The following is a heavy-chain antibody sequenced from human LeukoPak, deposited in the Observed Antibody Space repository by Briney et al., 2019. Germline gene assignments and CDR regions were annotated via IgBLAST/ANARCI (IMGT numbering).Heavy chain of an antibody. CDR2: ISGTTGRT. CDR3: ARVACGTECYSRLDF. D-gene: IGHD2-21*01. Sequence: GGSLRLSCATSGFTFTSHGMTWVRQSPGKGLEWVSGISGTTGRTFYGDSVKGRFTVPRANPRDTLYLQMTSLRAEDAAVYFCARVACGTECYSRLDFWGQGTTVTVSS. J-gene: IGHJ6*02. CDR1: GFTFTSHG. V-gene: IGHV3-23*01.